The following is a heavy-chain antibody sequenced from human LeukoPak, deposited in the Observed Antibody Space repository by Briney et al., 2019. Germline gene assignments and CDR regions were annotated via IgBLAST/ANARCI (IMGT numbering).Heavy chain of an antibody. CDR2: IYPGDSDA. CDR3: ARQRGASGSINYFDP. J-gene: IGHJ5*02. CDR1: GYSFTTYW. Sequence: GESLKISCETFGYSFTTYWIGWVRQMPRTGLEWVGAIYPGDSDARYSPSFQGQVTISADKSIRTACLQWSSLKASDTAIYSCARQRGASGSINYFDPWGQGTLVTVSS. D-gene: IGHD3-10*01. V-gene: IGHV5-51*01.